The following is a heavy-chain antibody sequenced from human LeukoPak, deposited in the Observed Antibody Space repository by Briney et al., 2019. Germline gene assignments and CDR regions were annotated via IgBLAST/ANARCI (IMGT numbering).Heavy chain of an antibody. Sequence: GGSLRLSCAASGVTFSSYEMNWVRQAPGKGLEWVSYISSSGSTIYYADSAKGRFTISRDNAKKSLYLQMNSLRAEDTAVYYCARDPGGAFDYWGQGTLVTVSS. D-gene: IGHD3-16*01. CDR2: ISSSGSTI. CDR1: GVTFSSYE. CDR3: ARDPGGAFDY. J-gene: IGHJ4*02. V-gene: IGHV3-48*03.